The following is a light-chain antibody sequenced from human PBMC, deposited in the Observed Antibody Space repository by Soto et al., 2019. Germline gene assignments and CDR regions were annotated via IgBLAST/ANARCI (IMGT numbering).Light chain of an antibody. J-gene: IGKJ4*01. CDR3: QQYNIWPI. CDR1: QSVGRD. Sequence: EIVITKSPPTLSESPGERATLSCTARQSVGRDLSCYQQKAGQAPRLVIYDASTRATGIPARFSGSGAGTEFTLTVSILQAEDFAVYCCQQYNIWPIFGRGTKVDIK. CDR2: DAS. V-gene: IGKV3-15*01.